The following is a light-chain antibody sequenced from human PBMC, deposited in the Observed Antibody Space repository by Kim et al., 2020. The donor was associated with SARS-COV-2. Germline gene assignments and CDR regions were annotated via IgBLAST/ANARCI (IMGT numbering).Light chain of an antibody. J-gene: IGKJ1*01. CDR1: QSVSSNC. Sequence: PGERATLSCRASQSVSSNCLAWYQQKPGQAPRLLMYAASTRATGIPDRFSGSGSGTDFTLTISRLEPEDFAVYYCQQYGTSPPWTFGQGTKVDIK. V-gene: IGKV3-20*01. CDR3: QQYGTSPPWT. CDR2: AAS.